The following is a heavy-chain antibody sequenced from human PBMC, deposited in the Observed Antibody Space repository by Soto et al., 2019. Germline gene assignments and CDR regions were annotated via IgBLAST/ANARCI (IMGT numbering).Heavy chain of an antibody. CDR2: ISHDGSNK. Sequence: GGSLRLSCAASGVTFSSDAMYWGRQGPGKGLEWVALISHDGSNKYYADSVRGRFTISRDSSPITLYLQMNSLRAADTAVYYCVRCTSPSCPLASDYWGQGSLVTVSS. CDR3: VRCTSPSCPLASDY. V-gene: IGHV3-30-3*01. CDR1: GVTFSSDA. D-gene: IGHD2-2*01. J-gene: IGHJ4*02.